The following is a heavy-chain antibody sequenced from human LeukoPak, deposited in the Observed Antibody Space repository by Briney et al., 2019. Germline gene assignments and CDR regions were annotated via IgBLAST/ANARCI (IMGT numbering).Heavy chain of an antibody. D-gene: IGHD6-19*01. Sequence: GGSLRLTCAGSGFTFSNYAMNWVRQAPGKGLEWVSSVSESGSNTDYADSVKGRFTISRDNSKNTLYLQMNSLRAEDTAIYYCARQWLVNGWGQGTLVTVSS. CDR1: GFTFSNYA. CDR2: VSESGSNT. J-gene: IGHJ4*02. V-gene: IGHV3-23*01. CDR3: ARQWLVNG.